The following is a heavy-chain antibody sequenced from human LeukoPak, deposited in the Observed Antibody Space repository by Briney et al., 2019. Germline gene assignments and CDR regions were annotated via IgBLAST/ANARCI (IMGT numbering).Heavy chain of an antibody. J-gene: IGHJ4*02. D-gene: IGHD5-12*01. CDR1: GGTFSSYA. CDR2: IIPIFGTA. Sequence: SVKVSCKASGGTFSSYAISWVRQAPGQGLEWMGGIIPIFGTANYAQKFQGRVTITADKSTSTAYMELSSLRSEDTAVYYCASPRRGYSGFLDYWGQGTLVTVSS. V-gene: IGHV1-69*06. CDR3: ASPRRGYSGFLDY.